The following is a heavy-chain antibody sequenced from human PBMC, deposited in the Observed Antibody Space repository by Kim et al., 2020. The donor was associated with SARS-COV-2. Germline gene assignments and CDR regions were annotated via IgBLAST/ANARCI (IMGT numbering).Heavy chain of an antibody. D-gene: IGHD2-8*01. CDR3: ARDSLGYCTLTDCQRAFDY. V-gene: IGHV3-48*02. CDR2: ISSTTLTI. J-gene: IGHJ4*02. Sequence: GGSLRLSCAASGFALSDYSMNWVRQAPGKGLEWVSYISSTTLTINYADSVKGRFTISRDTAKNSLYLQMNSLRDEDTAVYYCARDSLGYCTLTDCQRAFDYWGQGTLVTVSS. CDR1: GFALSDYS.